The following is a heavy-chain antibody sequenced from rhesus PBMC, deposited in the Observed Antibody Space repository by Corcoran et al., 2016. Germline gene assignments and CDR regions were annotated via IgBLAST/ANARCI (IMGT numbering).Heavy chain of an antibody. D-gene: IGHD6-25*01. CDR2: IYGSGSST. J-gene: IGHJ4*01. V-gene: IGHV4-169*02. Sequence: QLQLQESGPGLVKPSETLSVTCAVSGGSISSSYWSWIRQAPGKGLEWIGYIYGSGSSTNYNPSLKSRVTLSVDTSKNQLSLKLSSVTAADTAVYYCASGAAAGRRCDYWGQGVLVTVSS. CDR1: GGSISSSY. CDR3: ASGAAAGRRCDY.